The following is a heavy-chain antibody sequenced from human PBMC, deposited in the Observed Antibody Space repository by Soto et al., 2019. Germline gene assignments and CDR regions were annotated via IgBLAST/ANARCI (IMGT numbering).Heavy chain of an antibody. CDR1: GGSISSYY. CDR3: ARWYGGSLDY. V-gene: IGHV4-59*01. CDR2: IYYSGST. D-gene: IGHD4-17*01. J-gene: IGHJ4*02. Sequence: PSETLSLTCTVSGGSISSYYWSWIRQPPGKGLEWIGYIYYSGSTNYNPSLKSRVTISVDTSKNQFSLKLSSVTAADTAVYYCARWYGGSLDYWGQGTQVTVSS.